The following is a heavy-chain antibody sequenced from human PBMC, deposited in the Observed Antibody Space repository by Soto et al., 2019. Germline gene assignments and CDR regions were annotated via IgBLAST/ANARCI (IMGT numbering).Heavy chain of an antibody. Sequence: WWSLRLSCSASVFTFSSYWMSWFRQAPGKGLEWVAHIWYDGSNTYYADSVKGRFTISRDNSRNTLYLQMNSLRAEDTAVYHCVRDLLGSGGHFDYWGQGTPVTVSS. D-gene: IGHD7-27*01. V-gene: IGHV3-33*08. CDR2: IWYDGSNT. J-gene: IGHJ4*02. CDR3: VRDLLGSGGHFDY. CDR1: VFTFSSYW.